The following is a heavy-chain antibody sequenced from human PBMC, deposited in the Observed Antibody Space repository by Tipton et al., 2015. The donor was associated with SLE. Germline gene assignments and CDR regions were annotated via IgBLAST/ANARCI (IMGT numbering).Heavy chain of an antibody. V-gene: IGHV4-34*01. J-gene: IGHJ6*02. CDR1: GGSFSGYY. CDR2: INHSGST. CDR3: ARQGSEEAPGAYYGMDV. Sequence: TLSLTCAVYGGSFSGYYWSWIRQPPGKGLEWIGEINHSGSTNYNPSLKSRVTISVDTSKNQFSLKLSSVTAAGTAVYYCARQGSEEAPGAYYGMDVWGQGTTVTVSS. D-gene: IGHD1-14*01.